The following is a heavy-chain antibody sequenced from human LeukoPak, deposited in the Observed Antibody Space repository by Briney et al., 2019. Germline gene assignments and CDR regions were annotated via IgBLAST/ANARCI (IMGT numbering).Heavy chain of an antibody. CDR2: IYYSGST. D-gene: IGHD1-7*01. CDR3: ARGGELLRPGNYYGMDV. CDR1: GGSISSGGYY. V-gene: IGHV4-31*03. Sequence: SQTLSLTCTVSGGSISSGGYYWSWIRQHPGKGLEWIGYIYYSGSTCYNPSLKSRVTISVDTSKNLFSLKLSSVTAADTAVYYCARGGELLRPGNYYGMDVWGKGTTVTVSS. J-gene: IGHJ6*04.